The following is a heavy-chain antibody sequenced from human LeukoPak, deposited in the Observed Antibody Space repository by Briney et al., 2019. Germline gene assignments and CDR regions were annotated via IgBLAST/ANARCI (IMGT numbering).Heavy chain of an antibody. Sequence: GGSLRLSCAASGFTFSSYGMHWVRQAPGKGLEWVAVIWYDGSNKYYADSVKGRFTISRDNSKNTLYLQMNSLRAEDTAVYYCARGIAVAYYYFDYWGQGTLVTVSS. CDR1: GFTFSSYG. CDR3: ARGIAVAYYYFDY. J-gene: IGHJ4*02. CDR2: IWYDGSNK. V-gene: IGHV3-33*01. D-gene: IGHD6-19*01.